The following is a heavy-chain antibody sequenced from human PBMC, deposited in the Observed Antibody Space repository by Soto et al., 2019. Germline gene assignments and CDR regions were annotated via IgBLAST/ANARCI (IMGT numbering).Heavy chain of an antibody. Sequence: GSLRLSCAASGFTFSSYAMSWVRQAPGKGLEWISAISGSGGSTYYADSVKGRFTISRDISKNTLYMQMNSLRAEDTAVYYCAKDRVVSSGSWAFDIWGQGTIVTVSS. D-gene: IGHD6-19*01. CDR1: GFTFSSYA. J-gene: IGHJ3*02. CDR3: AKDRVVSSGSWAFDI. CDR2: ISGSGGST. V-gene: IGHV3-23*01.